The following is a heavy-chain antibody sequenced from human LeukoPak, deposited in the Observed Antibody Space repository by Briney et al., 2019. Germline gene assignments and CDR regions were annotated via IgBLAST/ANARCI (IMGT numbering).Heavy chain of an antibody. CDR1: GFTFSSYW. CDR3: ARGRQEISMIIVVMTAVSYYLDA. D-gene: IGHD3-22*01. CDR2: INPGGST. Sequence: GSLRLSCAASGFTFSSYWMSWVRQSPGKGLEWIGEINPGGSTYFNPSLKSRLTISRDTSKNQFSLRLRSVTAADTGIYYCARGRQEISMIIVVMTAVSYYLDAWGKGTTVTVS. J-gene: IGHJ6*03. V-gene: IGHV4-34*01.